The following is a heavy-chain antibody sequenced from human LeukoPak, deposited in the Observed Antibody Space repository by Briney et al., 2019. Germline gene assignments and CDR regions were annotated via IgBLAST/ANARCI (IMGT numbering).Heavy chain of an antibody. Sequence: GGSLRLSCAASGFTFSSYAMHWVRQAPGTGLEWVAVMSDDGSNKYYADSVKGRFTISRDNSKNTLYLQMNSLILEDTAVYYCARGLAMVRGVYFDYWGQGTLVTVSS. D-gene: IGHD3-10*01. V-gene: IGHV3-30-3*01. J-gene: IGHJ4*02. CDR3: ARGLAMVRGVYFDY. CDR1: GFTFSSYA. CDR2: MSDDGSNK.